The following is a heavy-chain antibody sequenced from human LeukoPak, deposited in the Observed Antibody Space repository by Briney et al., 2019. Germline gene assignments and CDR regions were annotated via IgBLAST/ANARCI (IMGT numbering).Heavy chain of an antibody. V-gene: IGHV3-7*01. CDR2: IKQDGSEK. CDR3: ARLIGSHRYFDY. CDR1: GFTFSNYW. Sequence: PGGSLRLSCAASGFTFSNYWMTWVRQAPGKGLEWAANIKQDGSEKYYVDSVKGRFTISRDNAKNSLYLQMNSLRAEDTAVYYCARLIGSHRYFDYWGQGTLVTVSS. D-gene: IGHD1-26*01. J-gene: IGHJ4*02.